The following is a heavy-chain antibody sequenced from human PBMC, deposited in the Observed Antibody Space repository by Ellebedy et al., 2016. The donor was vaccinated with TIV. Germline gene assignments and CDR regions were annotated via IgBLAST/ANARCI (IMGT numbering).Heavy chain of an antibody. J-gene: IGHJ6*02. Sequence: ASVKVSCKASGYTFTSYGISWVRQAPGQGLEWMGIINPSGGSTSYAQKFQGRVTITADESTSTAYMELSSLRSEDTAVYYCARDRTGIAAAGGFYYYYGMDVWGQGTTVTVSS. CDR2: INPSGGST. D-gene: IGHD6-13*01. CDR3: ARDRTGIAAAGGFYYYYGMDV. CDR1: GYTFTSYG. V-gene: IGHV1-46*01.